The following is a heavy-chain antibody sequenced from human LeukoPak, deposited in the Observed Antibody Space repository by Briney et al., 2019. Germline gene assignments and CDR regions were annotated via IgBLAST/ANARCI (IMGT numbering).Heavy chain of an antibody. CDR3: ARDGVGATPDAFDI. CDR1: GGPISSGSYS. D-gene: IGHD1-26*01. J-gene: IGHJ3*02. Sequence: SETLSLTCLVSGGPISSGSYSWSWVRQPPGKGLEWIGYIYHRGSTYFNPSLKSRVTMSLDRSKNQFSLNLTSVTAADTAVYYCARDGVGATPDAFDIWGQGTMVTVSS. V-gene: IGHV4-30-2*01. CDR2: IYHRGST.